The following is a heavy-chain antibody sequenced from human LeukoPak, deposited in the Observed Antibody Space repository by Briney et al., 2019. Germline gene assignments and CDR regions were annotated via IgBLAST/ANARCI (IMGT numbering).Heavy chain of an antibody. CDR3: ARGDSSWDYMDV. J-gene: IGHJ6*03. CDR2: IYDSGST. V-gene: IGHV4-59*01. D-gene: IGHD6-13*01. CDR1: GGSMSSYY. Sequence: SETLSLTCNVSGGSMSSYYWSWIRHPPGKGLEWLGYIYDSGSTKYNPSLKSRVTISVDTSKNQFSLKLSSVTAADTAVYYCARGDSSWDYMDVWGKGTTVTVSS.